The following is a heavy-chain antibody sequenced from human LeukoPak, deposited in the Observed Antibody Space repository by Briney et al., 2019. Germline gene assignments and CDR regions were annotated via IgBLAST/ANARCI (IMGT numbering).Heavy chain of an antibody. V-gene: IGHV3-30-3*01. CDR3: ARSAIAARDDDFDY. CDR1: GFTFSSYA. D-gene: IGHD6-6*01. Sequence: PGGSLRLSCAASGFTFSSYAMHWVRQAPGKGLEWVAVISYDGGNKYYADSVKGRFTISRDNSKNTLYLQMNSLRAEDTAVYYCARSAIAARDDDFDYWGQGTLVTVSS. CDR2: ISYDGGNK. J-gene: IGHJ4*02.